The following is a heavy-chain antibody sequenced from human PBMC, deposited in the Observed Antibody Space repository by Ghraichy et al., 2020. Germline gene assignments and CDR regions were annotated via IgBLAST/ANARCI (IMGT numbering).Heavy chain of an antibody. CDR2: INHSGST. D-gene: IGHD3-3*01. CDR3: ARGRNDFWSGYYTWFDP. V-gene: IGHV4-34*01. CDR1: GGSFSGYY. J-gene: IGHJ5*02. Sequence: SETLSLTCAVYGGSFSGYYWSWIRQPPGKGLEWIGEINHSGSTNYNPSLKSRVTISVDTSKNQFSLKLSSVTAADTAVYYCARGRNDFWSGYYTWFDPWGQGTLVTVSS.